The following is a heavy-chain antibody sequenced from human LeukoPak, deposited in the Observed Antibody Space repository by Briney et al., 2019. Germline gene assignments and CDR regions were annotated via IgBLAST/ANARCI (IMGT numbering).Heavy chain of an antibody. J-gene: IGHJ1*01. Sequence: SETLSLTCTVSGYSISSGYYWGWIRQPPGKGLEWIGSIYHSGSTYYNPSLKSRITISVDTSKNQFSLKLSSVTAADTAVYYCARDRSIAVAGGDFQHWGQGTLVTVSS. CDR1: GYSISSGYY. D-gene: IGHD6-19*01. CDR2: IYHSGST. V-gene: IGHV4-38-2*02. CDR3: ARDRSIAVAGGDFQH.